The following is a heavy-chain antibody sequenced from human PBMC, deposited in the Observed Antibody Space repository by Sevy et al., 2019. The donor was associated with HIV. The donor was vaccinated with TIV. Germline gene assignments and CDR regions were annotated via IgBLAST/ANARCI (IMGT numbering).Heavy chain of an antibody. CDR1: GFTVSSNY. D-gene: IGHD3-22*01. V-gene: IGHV3-21*01. Sequence: GESLRLSCAASGFTVSSNYMSWVRQAPGKGLEWVSSISSSSSYIYYADSVKGRFTISRDNAKNSLYLQMNSLRAEDTAVYYCARDTLLTYYYDSSQGDYFDYWGQGTLVTVSS. CDR3: ARDTLLTYYYDSSQGDYFDY. J-gene: IGHJ4*02. CDR2: ISSSSSYI.